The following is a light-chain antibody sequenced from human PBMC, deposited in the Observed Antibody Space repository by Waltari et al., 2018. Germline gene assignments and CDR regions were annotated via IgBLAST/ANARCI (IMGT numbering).Light chain of an antibody. CDR3: QQYYSTPPT. CDR1: QSVLYSSNNKNY. Sequence: LAVSLGERATINCKSSQSVLYSSNNKNYLAWYQQKPGQPPKLLIYWASTRESGVPDRFSGSGSGTDFTLTISSLQVEDVAVYYCQQYYSTPPTFGGGTKVEIK. J-gene: IGKJ4*01. V-gene: IGKV4-1*01. CDR2: WAS.